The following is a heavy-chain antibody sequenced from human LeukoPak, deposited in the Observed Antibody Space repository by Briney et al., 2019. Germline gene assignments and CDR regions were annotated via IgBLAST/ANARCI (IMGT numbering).Heavy chain of an antibody. CDR1: GFTFSDYY. CDR2: ISSSSSYT. Sequence: PGGSLRLSCAASGFTFSDYYMSWIRQAPGKGLEWVSYISSSSSYTNYADSVEGRFTISRDNAKNSLYLQMNSLRAEDTAVYYCAREHDWFSYYYGMDVWGKGTTVTVSS. J-gene: IGHJ6*04. V-gene: IGHV3-11*06. D-gene: IGHD3-9*01. CDR3: AREHDWFSYYYGMDV.